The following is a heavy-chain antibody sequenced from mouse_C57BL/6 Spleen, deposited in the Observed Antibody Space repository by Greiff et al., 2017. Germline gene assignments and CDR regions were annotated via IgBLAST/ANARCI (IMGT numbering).Heavy chain of an antibody. D-gene: IGHD1-1*01. J-gene: IGHJ3*01. V-gene: IGHV1-82*01. CDR2: IYPGDGDT. CDR1: GYAFSSSW. CDR3: ARPGIYNWVFAY. Sequence: QVQLQQSGPELVKPGASVKISCKASGYAFSSSWMHWVKQRPGKGLEWIGRIYPGDGDTNYNGKFKGKATLTADKSSSTAYMQLSSLTSEDSAVYFCARPGIYNWVFAYWGQGTLVTVSA.